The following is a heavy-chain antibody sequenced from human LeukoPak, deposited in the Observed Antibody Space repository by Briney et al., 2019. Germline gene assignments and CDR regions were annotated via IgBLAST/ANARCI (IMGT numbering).Heavy chain of an antibody. CDR3: ARHGTLTTVNADFDY. D-gene: IGHD4-11*01. Sequence: GESLKISCKGSGYSFTSYWIVWVRQMPGKGLEWMGIIYPGDSDTRYSPSFQGQVTISADKSISSAYLQWSSLKASDTAMYYCARHGTLTTVNADFDYWRQGTLVTVSS. J-gene: IGHJ4*02. CDR2: IYPGDSDT. CDR1: GYSFTSYW. V-gene: IGHV5-51*01.